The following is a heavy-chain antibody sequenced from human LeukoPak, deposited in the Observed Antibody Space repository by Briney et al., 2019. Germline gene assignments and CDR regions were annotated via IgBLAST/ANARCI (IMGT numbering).Heavy chain of an antibody. D-gene: IGHD2-2*01. CDR3: VKDSSTTSWYFAFDV. V-gene: IGHV3-23*01. Sequence: SGGSLRLSCAASGLIFSSYAMTWVRQAPGKGLEWVSSFGLYGGTTHYAGSVKGRFTISRDNSKNTLYLQMTSLRADDTAVYYCVKDSSTTSWYFAFDVWGQGTMVAVSS. J-gene: IGHJ3*01. CDR2: FGLYGGTT. CDR1: GLIFSSYA.